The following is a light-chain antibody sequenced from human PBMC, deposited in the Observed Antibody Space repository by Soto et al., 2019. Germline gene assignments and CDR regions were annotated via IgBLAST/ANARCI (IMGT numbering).Light chain of an antibody. J-gene: IGKJ5*01. CDR2: GAS. CDR3: QQYGSSPT. CDR1: QSITSGY. V-gene: IGKV3-20*01. Sequence: IVLTQSPGTLSLFPGERATLSCRASQSITSGYLAWYQQKPGQSPRLLIYGASSRATGISDRFSGSGSGTDLALTISRLEPEDFAVYYCQQYGSSPTFGQGTRLEI.